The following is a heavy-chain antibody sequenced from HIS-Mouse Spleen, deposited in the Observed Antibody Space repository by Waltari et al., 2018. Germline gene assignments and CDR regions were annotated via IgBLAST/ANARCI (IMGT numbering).Heavy chain of an antibody. CDR1: GGSISSSSYY. CDR3: AREIPYSSSWYDWYFDL. Sequence: QLQLQESGPGLVKPSDTLSLTCTVSGGSISSSSYYWGWIRQPPGKGLEWIGSIYYSGLTYYTPSLKSRVTISVDTSKNQFSLKLSSVTAADTAVYYCAREIPYSSSWYDWYFDLWGRGTLVTVSS. D-gene: IGHD6-13*01. CDR2: IYYSGLT. V-gene: IGHV4-39*07. J-gene: IGHJ2*01.